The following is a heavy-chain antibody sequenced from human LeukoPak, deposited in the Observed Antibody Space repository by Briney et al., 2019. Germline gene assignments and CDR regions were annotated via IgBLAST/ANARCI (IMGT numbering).Heavy chain of an antibody. Sequence: GGSLRLSCAASGFTFSDYYMSWIRQAPGKGLEWVSSISSSTSYLYYADSVKGRFTISRDNAKNSLYLQMNSLRAEDTAVYYCARELYYYDSRGYFDYWGQGTLVTVSS. D-gene: IGHD3-22*01. CDR2: ISSSTSYL. CDR3: ARELYYYDSRGYFDY. CDR1: GFTFSDYY. V-gene: IGHV3-11*06. J-gene: IGHJ4*02.